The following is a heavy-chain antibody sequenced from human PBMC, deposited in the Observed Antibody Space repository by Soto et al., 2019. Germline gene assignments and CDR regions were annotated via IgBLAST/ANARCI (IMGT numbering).Heavy chain of an antibody. J-gene: IGHJ4*02. CDR2: ISWNSGSI. Sequence: EVQLVESGGGLVQPGRSLRLSCAASGFTFDDYAMHWVRQAPGKGLEWVSGISWNSGSIGYADSVKGRFTISRDIAKNALYLQMNSLRAEDTALYYCAKVLDNPPDYWGQGTLVTVSS. CDR1: GFTFDDYA. V-gene: IGHV3-9*01. D-gene: IGHD1-1*01. CDR3: AKVLDNPPDY.